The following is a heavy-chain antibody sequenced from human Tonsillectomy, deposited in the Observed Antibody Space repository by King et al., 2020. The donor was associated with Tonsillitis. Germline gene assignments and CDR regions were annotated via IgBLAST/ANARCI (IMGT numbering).Heavy chain of an antibody. V-gene: IGHV3-30*02. CDR2: IRYDGSNK. CDR3: AKDLWDQQLAIIPTRVYGMDV. D-gene: IGHD6-13*01. Sequence: VQLVESGGGVVQPGGSLRLSCAASGFTFSAYGMHWVRQAPGKGLEWVAFIRYDGSNKYYADSVKGRFTISRDNSKNTLYLQMNSLRAEDTAVYYCAKDLWDQQLAIIPTRVYGMDVWGQGTTVTVSS. CDR1: GFTFSAYG. J-gene: IGHJ6*02.